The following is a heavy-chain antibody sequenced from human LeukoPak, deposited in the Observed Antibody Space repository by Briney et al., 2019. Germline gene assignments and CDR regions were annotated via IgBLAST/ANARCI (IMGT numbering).Heavy chain of an antibody. CDR2: ISSSSTYI. J-gene: IGHJ4*02. CDR1: GFTFNSYS. CDR3: ARQYGSGIDY. Sequence: PGGSLRLSCAPSGFTFNSYSVNWVRQAPGKGLEWVSSISSSSTYIYYADSVKGRFTISRDNAKNSLYLQMNSLRAEDTAVYYCARQYGSGIDYWGQGTLVTVSS. D-gene: IGHD3-10*01. V-gene: IGHV3-21*01.